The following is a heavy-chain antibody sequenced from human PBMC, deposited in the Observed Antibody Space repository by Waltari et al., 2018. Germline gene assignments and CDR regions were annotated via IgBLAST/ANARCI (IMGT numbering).Heavy chain of an antibody. J-gene: IGHJ6*04. CDR1: GSTFTTYD. CDR3: AGGRNPGGLDV. Sequence: QVQLVQSGAEVKEPGASVKVSCKASGSTFTTYDIDWVRQATGQGREWVGWVGPNSGNTVYAQKFQGRVTITRNTSINTAFMELSSLRSEDTAVYYGAGGRNPGGLDVWGKGTTVTVSS. CDR2: VGPNSGNT. V-gene: IGHV1-8*03.